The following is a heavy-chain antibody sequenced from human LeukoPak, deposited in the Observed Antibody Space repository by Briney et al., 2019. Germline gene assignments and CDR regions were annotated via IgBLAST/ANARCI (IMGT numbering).Heavy chain of an antibody. Sequence: SGPTLVNPTPTLTLTCTFSGFSLSTRGMCVSWIRQPPGKALEWLSRIDWDDDKYYSTSLKTRLTISKDTSKNQVVLTMTNMDPVDTATYYCARIKAAAGTPYFDYWGQGTLVTVSS. J-gene: IGHJ4*02. V-gene: IGHV2-70*11. CDR2: IDWDDDK. CDR3: ARIKAAAGTPYFDY. CDR1: GFSLSTRGMC. D-gene: IGHD6-13*01.